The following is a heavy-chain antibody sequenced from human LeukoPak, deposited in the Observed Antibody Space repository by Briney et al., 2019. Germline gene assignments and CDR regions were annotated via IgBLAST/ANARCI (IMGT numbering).Heavy chain of an antibody. CDR1: GGSISSHY. CDR3: ARSYGSGSYFDS. D-gene: IGHD3-10*01. Sequence: PSETLSLTCTVSGGSISSHYWSWIRQPPGKGLEWIGCISYSGNTKYNPSLKSRVTMSIDTSKNQFSLRLSSVTAADTAVYYCARSYGSGSYFDSWGQGTLVTVSS. J-gene: IGHJ4*02. V-gene: IGHV4-59*11. CDR2: ISYSGNT.